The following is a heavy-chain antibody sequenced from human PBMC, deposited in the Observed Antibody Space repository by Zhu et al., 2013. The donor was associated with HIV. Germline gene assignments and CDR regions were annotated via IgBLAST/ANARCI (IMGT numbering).Heavy chain of an antibody. CDR3: AREQGGQGGIAAAEYFQH. D-gene: IGHD6-13*01. Sequence: QVQLVQSGAEVKKPGSSVKVSCKASGGTFSSYAISWVRQAPGQGLEWMGGIIPIFGTANYAQKFQGRVTITADKSTSTAYMELSSLRSEDTAVYYCAREQGGQGGIAAAEYFQHWGQGTLVTVSS. V-gene: IGHV1-69*06. J-gene: IGHJ1*01. CDR2: IIPIFGTA. CDR1: GGTFSSYA.